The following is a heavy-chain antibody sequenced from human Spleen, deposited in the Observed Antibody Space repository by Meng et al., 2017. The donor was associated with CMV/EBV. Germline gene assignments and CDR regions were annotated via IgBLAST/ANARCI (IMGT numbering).Heavy chain of an antibody. Sequence: GESLKISCAASGFTFTTYWMHWVRQAPGKGLVWFSRINSDGSSTSYADSVKGRFTISRDNAKNTLYLQMNSLRGEDTAVYYCASSLDTYGRYGMDVWGQGTTVTVSS. J-gene: IGHJ6*02. CDR3: ASSLDTYGRYGMDV. D-gene: IGHD5-18*01. V-gene: IGHV3-74*01. CDR1: GFTFTTYW. CDR2: INSDGSST.